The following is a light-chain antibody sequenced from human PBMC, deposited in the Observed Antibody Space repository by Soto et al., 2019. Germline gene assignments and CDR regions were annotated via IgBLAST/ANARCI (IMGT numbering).Light chain of an antibody. V-gene: IGLV2-14*01. CDR2: EVT. J-gene: IGLJ1*01. CDR1: SGDIGSYNR. CDR3: SSYTNINTRACV. Sequence: QSALTQPASVSGSPGQSITISCTGTSGDIGSYNRVSWYQQHPGKAPKLIIYEVTGRPSGVSNRFSGSKSGNTASLTISGLQAEDEAEYYCSSYTNINTRACVFGTGTQLTVL.